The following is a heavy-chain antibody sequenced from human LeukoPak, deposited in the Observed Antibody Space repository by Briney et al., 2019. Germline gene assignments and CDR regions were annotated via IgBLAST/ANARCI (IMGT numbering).Heavy chain of an antibody. CDR1: GFTFSSYS. J-gene: IGHJ4*02. CDR2: IISSSSYI. CDR3: ARTGWLQYYFDY. D-gene: IGHD5-24*01. Sequence: RAGGSLRLSCAASGFTFSSYSMNWVRQAPGKGLEWVSSIISSSSYIYYADSVKGRFTIYRDNVNNSLYLQMNSLRAEDTAVYYCARTGWLQYYFDYWGQGTLVTVSS. V-gene: IGHV3-21*01.